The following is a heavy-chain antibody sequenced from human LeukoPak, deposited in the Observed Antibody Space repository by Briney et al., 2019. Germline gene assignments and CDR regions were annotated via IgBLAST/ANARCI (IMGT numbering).Heavy chain of an antibody. D-gene: IGHD3-22*01. CDR1: GYSFTSYW. V-gene: IGHV5-51*01. Sequence: GESLKISCKGSGYSFTSYWIGWVRQMPGKGLEWMGIIYPGDSDTRYSPSFQGQVTISADKSISTAYLQWSSLKASDTAMYYCASAYYYDSSAPGYYYYGMDVWGQGTTVTVSS. J-gene: IGHJ6*02. CDR2: IYPGDSDT. CDR3: ASAYYYDSSAPGYYYYGMDV.